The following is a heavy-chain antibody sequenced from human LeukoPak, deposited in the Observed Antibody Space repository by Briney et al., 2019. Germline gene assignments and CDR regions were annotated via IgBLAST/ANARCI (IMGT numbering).Heavy chain of an antibody. CDR1: GYTFTSYY. CDR3: ARDHCSSTSCYIWFDP. J-gene: IGHJ5*02. D-gene: IGHD2-2*02. V-gene: IGHV1-46*01. Sequence: ASVKVSCKASGYTFTSYYMHWVRQAPGQGLEWMGIINPSGGSTSYAQKFQGRVTMTTDTSTSTAYMELRSLRSDDTAVYYCARDHCSSTSCYIWFDPWGQGTLVTVSS. CDR2: INPSGGST.